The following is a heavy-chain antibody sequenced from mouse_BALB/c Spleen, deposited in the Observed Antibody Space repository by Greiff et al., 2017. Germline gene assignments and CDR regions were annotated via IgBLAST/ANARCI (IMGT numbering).Heavy chain of an antibody. CDR2: IDPANGNT. Sequence: VQLQQSGAELVKPGASVKLSCTASGFNIKDTYMHWVKQRPEQGLEWIGRIDPANGNTKYDPKFQGKATITADTSSNTAYLQLSSLTSEDTAVYYCALMITTAYWGQGTLVTVSA. CDR1: GFNIKDTY. D-gene: IGHD2-4*01. V-gene: IGHV14-3*02. CDR3: ALMITTAY. J-gene: IGHJ3*01.